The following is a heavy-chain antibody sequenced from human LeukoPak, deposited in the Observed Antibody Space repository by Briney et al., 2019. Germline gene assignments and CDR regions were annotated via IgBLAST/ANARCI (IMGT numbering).Heavy chain of an antibody. CDR3: AREVMVVAATTFWYFDL. J-gene: IGHJ2*01. D-gene: IGHD2-15*01. V-gene: IGHV3-21*01. CDR1: GFTVSSNY. CDR2: ISSSSSYI. Sequence: PGGSLRLSCAASGFTVSSNYMSWVRQAPGKGLEWVSSISSSSSYIYYADSVKGRFTISRDNAKNSLYLQLNRLRVEDTAVYYCAREVMVVAATTFWYFDLWGRGTLVTVSS.